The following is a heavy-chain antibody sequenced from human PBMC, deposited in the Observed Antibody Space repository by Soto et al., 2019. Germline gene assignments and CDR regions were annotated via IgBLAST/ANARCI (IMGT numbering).Heavy chain of an antibody. J-gene: IGHJ4*02. V-gene: IGHV3-30*18. D-gene: IGHD5-12*01. CDR2: ISYDGSNK. CDR3: AKDEGNSGYDSGFDY. Sequence: PGGSLRLSCAASGFTFSSYGMHWVRQAPGKGLEWVAVISYDGSNKYYADSVKGRFTISRDNSKNTLYLQMNSLRAEDTAVYYCAKDEGNSGYDSGFDYWGQGTLVTVSS. CDR1: GFTFSSYG.